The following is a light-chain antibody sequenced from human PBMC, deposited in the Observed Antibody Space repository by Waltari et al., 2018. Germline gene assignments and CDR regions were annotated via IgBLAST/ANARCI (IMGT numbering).Light chain of an antibody. J-gene: IGKJ4*01. V-gene: IGKV1-5*03. Sequence: DIQMTQSPSTLSASVGDRVTITGRASQIISTWLAWYQQKPGKAPKLLIYKASGLESEVPSMFSGSGSGTEFTLTISSLQPDDFATYYCQQYNDYPLTFGGGTKVVIK. CDR2: KAS. CDR3: QQYNDYPLT. CDR1: QIISTW.